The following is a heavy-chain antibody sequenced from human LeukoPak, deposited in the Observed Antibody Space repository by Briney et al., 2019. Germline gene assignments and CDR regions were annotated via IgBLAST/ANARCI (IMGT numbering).Heavy chain of an antibody. CDR3: ARNQRRLDY. J-gene: IGHJ4*02. D-gene: IGHD1-14*01. CDR1: GFTFSSYA. V-gene: IGHV3-7*01. Sequence: PGGSLRLSCAASGFTFSSYAMSWIRQAPGKGLELVANIKQDGSEKYYVDSVKGRFTISRDNAKNSLYLQVNSLRAEDTAVYYCARNQRRLDYWGQGTLVTVSS. CDR2: IKQDGSEK.